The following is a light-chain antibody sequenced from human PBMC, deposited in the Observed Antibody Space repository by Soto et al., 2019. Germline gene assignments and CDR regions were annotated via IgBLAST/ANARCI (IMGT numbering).Light chain of an antibody. CDR1: QSVSTN. J-gene: IGKJ1*01. V-gene: IGKV3-15*01. Sequence: ILMTQSPATLSVSPGERATLSCRASQSVSTNLAWYQQKPGQAPRLLIYDASTRATGIPARFSGSGSGTEFTLTISGLQSEDFTVYYCQQYNSWHPWTFGQGTKVEVK. CDR3: QQYNSWHPWT. CDR2: DAS.